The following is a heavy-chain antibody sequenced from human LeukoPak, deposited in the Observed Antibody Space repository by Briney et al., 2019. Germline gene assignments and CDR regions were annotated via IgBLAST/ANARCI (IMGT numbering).Heavy chain of an antibody. J-gene: IGHJ5*02. CDR3: ARGYCSSTSCLKFDP. V-gene: IGHV1-18*01. CDR2: ISAYNGNT. CDR1: GYTFTSYG. D-gene: IGHD2-2*01. Sequence: ASVKVSCKASGYTFTSYGISWVRQAPGQGLEWMGWISAYNGNTNYAQKLRGRVTMTTDTSTSTAYMELRSLRSDDTAVYYCARGYCSSTSCLKFDPWGQGTLVTVSS.